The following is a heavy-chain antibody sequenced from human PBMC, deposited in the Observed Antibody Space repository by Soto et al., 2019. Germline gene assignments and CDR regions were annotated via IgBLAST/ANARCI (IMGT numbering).Heavy chain of an antibody. D-gene: IGHD2-21*02. CDR2: IYYSGST. J-gene: IGHJ2*01. Sequence: QVQLQESGPGLVKPSQTLSLTCTVSGGSISSGGYSWSWTRQHPGKGLEWIGYIYYSGSTYYNPSLKSRVTISVDTSKNQFSLKLSSVTAADTAVYYCACRDVTARRDFDLWGRGTLVTVSS. CDR1: GGSISSGGYS. CDR3: ACRDVTARRDFDL. V-gene: IGHV4-31*03.